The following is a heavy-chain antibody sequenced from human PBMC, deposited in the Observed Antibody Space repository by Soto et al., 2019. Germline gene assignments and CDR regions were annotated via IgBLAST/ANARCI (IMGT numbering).Heavy chain of an antibody. CDR1: GGTFSSHS. D-gene: IGHD2-21*02. Sequence: SVKVSCKASGGTFSSHSINWVRQAPGQGLEWMGGIITLFGTSNYAQNFQGRVTITADQSTSTAYMELNSLTSDDTAVYYCAREVGYGDFSAALLDWGQGALVTVSS. J-gene: IGHJ4*02. V-gene: IGHV1-69*13. CDR3: AREVGYGDFSAALLD. CDR2: IITLFGTS.